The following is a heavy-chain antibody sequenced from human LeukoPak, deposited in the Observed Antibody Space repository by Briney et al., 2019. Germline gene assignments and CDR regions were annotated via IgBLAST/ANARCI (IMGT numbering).Heavy chain of an antibody. J-gene: IGHJ3*02. CDR1: GFSVGSNY. Sequence: GGSLRLSCAASGFSVGSNYMTWVRQAPGKGLEWVSVIYSGDNTYYADSEKGRFTISRDTPKNTLYLQMKSLRAEDTAVYYCARDTGSGYCSGGRCRGAFDIWGQGTMVTVSS. V-gene: IGHV3-53*01. D-gene: IGHD2-15*01. CDR2: IYSGDNT. CDR3: ARDTGSGYCSGGRCRGAFDI.